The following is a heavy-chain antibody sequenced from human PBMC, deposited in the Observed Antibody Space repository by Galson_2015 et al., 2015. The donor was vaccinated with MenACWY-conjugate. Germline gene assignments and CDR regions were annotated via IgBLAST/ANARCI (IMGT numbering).Heavy chain of an antibody. J-gene: IGHJ4*02. V-gene: IGHV3-53*01. CDR1: GFTFSAYA. D-gene: IGHD6-6*01. CDR2: IYSGGDT. Sequence: SLRLSCAASGFTFSAYAMSWVRQAPGQGLEWVSIIYSGGDTYYAASVMGRFTISCYNSTNTLSLQLNYRRAEDTAVYYCGRGAGSALAPCDYWGQGTLVTVSS. CDR3: GRGAGSALAPCDY.